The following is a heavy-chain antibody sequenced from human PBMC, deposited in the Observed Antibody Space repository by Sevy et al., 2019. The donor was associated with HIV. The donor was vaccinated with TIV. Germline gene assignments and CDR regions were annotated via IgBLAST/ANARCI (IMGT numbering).Heavy chain of an antibody. Sequence: GGSLRLSCAASGFTFSRYALHWVRQAPGKGLEWVAVISYDGSNKYYIDSGKGRFTISRDNSKNTLNLQMNSLRAEDTAVYYCARVGYGDNVVDYWGQGTLVTVSS. D-gene: IGHD4-17*01. V-gene: IGHV3-30-3*01. CDR1: GFTFSRYA. CDR3: ARVGYGDNVVDY. CDR2: ISYDGSNK. J-gene: IGHJ4*02.